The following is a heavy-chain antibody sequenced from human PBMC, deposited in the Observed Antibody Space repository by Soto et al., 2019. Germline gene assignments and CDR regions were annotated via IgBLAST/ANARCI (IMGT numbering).Heavy chain of an antibody. J-gene: IGHJ4*02. V-gene: IGHV4-59*01. Sequence: SETLSLTCTVSSGSISHYYWGWIRQPPGKGLEWIGYIYYNGITNYNPSLKSRVTISVDASKNHFSLRLTSVTAADTAMYYCARHAAWSSSWYSDYWGQGTLVTVSS. CDR3: ARHAAWSSSWYSDY. CDR1: SGSISHYY. CDR2: IYYNGIT. D-gene: IGHD6-13*01.